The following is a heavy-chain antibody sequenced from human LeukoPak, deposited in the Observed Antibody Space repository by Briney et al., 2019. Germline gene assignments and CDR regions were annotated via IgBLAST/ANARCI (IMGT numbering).Heavy chain of an antibody. Sequence: GGSLRLSCAASGFTVSSNYMSWVRQAPGKGLEWVSVIYSGGSTYYADSVKGRFTISRDNSKNTLYLQMNSLRAEDTAVYYCARDRDSSGSDAFDIWGQGTMVTVSS. CDR2: IYSGGST. CDR1: GFTVSSNY. V-gene: IGHV3-66*01. D-gene: IGHD3-22*01. CDR3: ARDRDSSGSDAFDI. J-gene: IGHJ3*02.